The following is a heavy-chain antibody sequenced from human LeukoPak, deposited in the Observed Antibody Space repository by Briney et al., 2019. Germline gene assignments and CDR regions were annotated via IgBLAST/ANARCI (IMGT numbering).Heavy chain of an antibody. CDR2: VYYSGST. V-gene: IGHV4-30-4*08. CDR3: ARVLEAIDGSSHDAFVI. Sequence: SQTLYLTCTVSGGSISSGDYYWSWIRQPPGNGLEWIGHVYYSGSTYYKPSLKSRGTISVDTSKNQFSLKLSSVTAADTAVYYCARVLEAIDGSSHDAFVIWGQGTMVTVSS. CDR1: GGSISSGDYY. D-gene: IGHD1-26*01. J-gene: IGHJ3*02.